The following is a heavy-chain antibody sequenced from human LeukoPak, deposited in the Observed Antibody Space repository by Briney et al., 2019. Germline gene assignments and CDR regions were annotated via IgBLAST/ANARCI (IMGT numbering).Heavy chain of an antibody. V-gene: IGHV3-7*04. Sequence: GGSLRLSCAASGFTSSSYWMSWVRQAPGKGLEWVGNIKQAGSQKYYMDSVKGRVTISRDNAKNSVDLQMNSLRAEDTAVYYCARENDGFDLWGQGTMVTVSS. J-gene: IGHJ3*01. CDR1: GFTSSSYW. CDR3: ARENDGFDL. CDR2: IKQAGSQK.